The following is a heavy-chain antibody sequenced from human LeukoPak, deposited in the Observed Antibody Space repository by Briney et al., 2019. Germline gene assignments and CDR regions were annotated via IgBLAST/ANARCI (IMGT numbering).Heavy chain of an antibody. V-gene: IGHV4-34*01. CDR1: GGSFSGYY. CDR2: INHSGST. Sequence: PSETLSLTCAVYGGSFSGYYWSWIRQPPGKGLEWIGEINHSGSTNHNPSLKSRVTISVDTSKNQFSLKLSSVTAADTAVYYCARGRWHNSSSPPFDYWGQGTLVTVSS. J-gene: IGHJ4*02. CDR3: ARGRWHNSSSPPFDY. D-gene: IGHD6-6*01.